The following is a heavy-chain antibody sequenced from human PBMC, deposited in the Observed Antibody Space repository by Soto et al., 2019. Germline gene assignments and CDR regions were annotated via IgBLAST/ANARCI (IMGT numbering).Heavy chain of an antibody. J-gene: IGHJ4*02. V-gene: IGHV1-69*01. CDR1: GGTFSSYA. D-gene: IGHD3-22*01. CDR2: IIPIFGTA. Sequence: QVQLVQSGAEVKKPGSSVKVSCKASGGTFSSYAISWVRQAPGQGLEWMGGIIPIFGTANYAQKFQGRVMITADESTSTAYRELSSLRSEDTAVYYCAREGGGYYYDSSGYYYWGQGTLVTVSS. CDR3: AREGGGYYYDSSGYYY.